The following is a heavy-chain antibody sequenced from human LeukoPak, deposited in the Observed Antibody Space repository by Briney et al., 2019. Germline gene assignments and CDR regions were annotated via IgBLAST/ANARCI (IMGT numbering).Heavy chain of an antibody. J-gene: IGHJ6*02. V-gene: IGHV3-48*02. CDR1: GFTFSTYN. CDR3: AREGGVYGMDV. CDR2: ISSSSSTI. Sequence: GGSLRLSCAASGFTFSTYNMNWVRQAPGKGLEWVSYISSSSSTIYYADSMKGRFTISRDNAKNSLYLQMNSLRDDDTAVYYCAREGGVYGMDVWGQGTTVTVSS. D-gene: IGHD3-10*01.